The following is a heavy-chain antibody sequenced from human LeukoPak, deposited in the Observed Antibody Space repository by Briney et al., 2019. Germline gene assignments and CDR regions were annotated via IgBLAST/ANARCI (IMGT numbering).Heavy chain of an antibody. D-gene: IGHD3-22*01. CDR1: GYSISSGYY. V-gene: IGHV4-38-2*01. J-gene: IGHJ4*02. CDR2: IYHSGST. Sequence: PSETLSLTCAVSGYSISSGYYWGWIRQPPGKGLEWIGSIYHSGSTYYNPSLKSRVTISVDTSKNQFSLKLSSVIAADTAVYYCARSGGHYYASSLNYYFDYWGPGTLGTGSS. CDR3: ARSGGHYYASSLNYYFDY.